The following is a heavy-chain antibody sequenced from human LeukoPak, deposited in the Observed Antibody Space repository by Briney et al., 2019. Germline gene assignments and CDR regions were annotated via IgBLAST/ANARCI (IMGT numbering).Heavy chain of an antibody. D-gene: IGHD3-22*01. CDR2: IYHSGIT. V-gene: IGHV4-59*01. Sequence: SETLSLTCTVSGGSINNYYWSWIRQPPGKGLEWIGYIYHSGITNYNPSLKSRVTISVDTSKNHFSLKLSSLTAADTAVYYCARHRGSGYPYFDYWGQGTLVTVSS. J-gene: IGHJ4*02. CDR1: GGSINNYY. CDR3: ARHRGSGYPYFDY.